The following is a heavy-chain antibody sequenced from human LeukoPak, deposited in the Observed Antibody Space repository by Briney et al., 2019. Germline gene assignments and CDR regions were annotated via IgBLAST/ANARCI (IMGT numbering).Heavy chain of an antibody. V-gene: IGHV1-46*01. Sequence: VASVKVSCKASGYTFTSYYMHWVRQAPGQGLEWMGIINPSGGSTSYAQKFQGRVTMTRDTSTSTVYMELSSLRSEDTAVYYCAREAQLRYFDWLLSTPPNWFDPWGQGTLVTVSS. J-gene: IGHJ5*02. D-gene: IGHD3-9*01. CDR1: GYTFTSYY. CDR3: AREAQLRYFDWLLSTPPNWFDP. CDR2: INPSGGST.